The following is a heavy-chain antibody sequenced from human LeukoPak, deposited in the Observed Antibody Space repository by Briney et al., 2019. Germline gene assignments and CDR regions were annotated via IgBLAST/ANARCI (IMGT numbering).Heavy chain of an antibody. CDR3: AREGYGDYHI. CDR2: INQDGSEK. V-gene: IGHV3-7*01. CDR1: GLPFSNHW. Sequence: PGGSLRLSCAVSGLPFSNHWMTWVRQAPGKGLERGANINQDGSEKYYVDSVKGRFSISRDNAKSSLYLQMNSLRVEDTAMYFCAREGYGDYHIWGQGTIVTVSS. J-gene: IGHJ3*02. D-gene: IGHD4-17*01.